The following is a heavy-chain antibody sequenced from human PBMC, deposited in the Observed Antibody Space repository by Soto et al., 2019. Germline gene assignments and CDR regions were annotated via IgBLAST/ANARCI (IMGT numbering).Heavy chain of an antibody. D-gene: IGHD3-10*01. CDR3: ARDRASITMVRGVITAYYYYGMDV. CDR2: IWYDGSNK. CDR1: GFTFSSYG. V-gene: IGHV3-33*01. J-gene: IGHJ6*02. Sequence: GGSLRLSCAASGFTFSSYGMHWVRQAPGKGLEWVAVIWYDGSNKYYADSVKGRFTISRDNSKNTLYLQMNSLRAEDTAVYYCARDRASITMVRGVITAYYYYGMDVWGQGTTVTVSS.